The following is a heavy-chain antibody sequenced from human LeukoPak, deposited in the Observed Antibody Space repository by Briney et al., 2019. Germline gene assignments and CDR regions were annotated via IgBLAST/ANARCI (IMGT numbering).Heavy chain of an antibody. CDR3: AKASPGNWFDP. CDR2: ISSSSSTI. J-gene: IGHJ5*02. Sequence: GGSLRLSCAASGFTFSSYSMNWVRQAPGKGLEWVSYISSSSSTIYYADSVKGRFTISRDNSKNTLYLQMNSLRAEDTAVYYCAKASPGNWFDPWGQGTLVTVSS. V-gene: IGHV3-48*01. CDR1: GFTFSSYS.